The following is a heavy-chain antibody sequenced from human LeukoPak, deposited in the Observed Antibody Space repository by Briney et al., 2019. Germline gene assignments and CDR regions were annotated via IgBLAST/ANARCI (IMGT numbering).Heavy chain of an antibody. D-gene: IGHD6-13*01. Sequence: SETLSLTCAVSGGSISSGGYSWSWIRQPPGKAMEFIAYIYYTGNTYFNPSLKSRVTISVDTSKNQFSLKLSSVTAADTAVYYCARVLAAAGNNWFDPWGQGTLVTVSS. CDR1: GGSISSGGYS. V-gene: IGHV4-30-4*07. CDR3: ARVLAAAGNNWFDP. CDR2: IYYTGNT. J-gene: IGHJ5*02.